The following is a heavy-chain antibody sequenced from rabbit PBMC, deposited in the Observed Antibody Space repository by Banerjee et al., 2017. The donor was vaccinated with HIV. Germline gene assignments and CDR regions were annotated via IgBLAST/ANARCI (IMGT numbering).Heavy chain of an antibody. Sequence: QLVESGGGLVQPGGSLKLSCKTSGFDFSVYYMTWVRQAPGEGLEWIGYIDPVFGHTYYANWVNGRFTISRDNAQNTVSLQLNSLTAADTATYFCLRRWHSTDLWGQGTLVTVS. CDR3: LRRWHSTDL. CDR2: IDPVFGHT. V-gene: IGHV1S7*01. J-gene: IGHJ4*01. D-gene: IGHD7-1*01. CDR1: GFDFSVYY.